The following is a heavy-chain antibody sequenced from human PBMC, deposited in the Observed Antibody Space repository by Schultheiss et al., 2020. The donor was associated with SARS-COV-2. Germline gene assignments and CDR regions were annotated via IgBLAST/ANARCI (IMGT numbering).Heavy chain of an antibody. CDR1: GGSFSGYY. J-gene: IGHJ6*03. Sequence: SETLSITCAVYGGSFSGYYWRWIRQPPGKGLEWIGEINHGGSTNYKPSLKSRVTISVDTSKNQFSLKLSSVTAADTAVYYCARGGIWSIAARRYMDVWGKGTTVTVSS. V-gene: IGHV4-34*01. CDR3: ARGGIWSIAARRYMDV. D-gene: IGHD6-6*01. CDR2: INHGGST.